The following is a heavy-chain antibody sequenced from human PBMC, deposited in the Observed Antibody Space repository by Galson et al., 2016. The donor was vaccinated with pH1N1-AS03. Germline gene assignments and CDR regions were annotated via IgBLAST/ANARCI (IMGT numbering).Heavy chain of an antibody. D-gene: IGHD3-10*02. Sequence: VKVSCKVSGYTFTDFHLHWVQQAPETGLEWMGLVDPEDADTEYAERFQGRVTITAETSTDPAYMELSSLRFEDTAVYFWAFYYVGRGGPGVWGNGTTVTVSS. J-gene: IGHJ6*04. V-gene: IGHV1-69-2*01. CDR2: VDPEDADT. CDR1: GYTFTDFH. CDR3: AFYYVGRGGPGV.